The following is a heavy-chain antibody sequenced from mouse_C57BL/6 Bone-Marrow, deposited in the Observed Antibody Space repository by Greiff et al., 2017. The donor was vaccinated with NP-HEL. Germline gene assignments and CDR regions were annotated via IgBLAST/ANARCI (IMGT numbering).Heavy chain of an antibody. CDR3: ARDTSTVAPGYWYFDV. CDR2: INYDGSST. D-gene: IGHD1-1*01. J-gene: IGHJ1*03. V-gene: IGHV5-16*01. Sequence: EVKRVESEGGLVQPGSSMKLSCTASGFTFSDYYMAWVRQVPEKGLEWVANINYDGSSTYYLDSLKSRFIISRDNAKNILYLQMSSLKSEDTATYYCARDTSTVAPGYWYFDVWGTGTTVTVSS. CDR1: GFTFSDYY.